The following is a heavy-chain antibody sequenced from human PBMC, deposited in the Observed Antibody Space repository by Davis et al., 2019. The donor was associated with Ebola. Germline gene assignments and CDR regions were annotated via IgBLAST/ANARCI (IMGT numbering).Heavy chain of an antibody. V-gene: IGHV3-21*01. D-gene: IGHD3-10*01. Sequence: GGSLRLSCAASGFTFSSYSMNWVRQAPGKGLEWVSSISSSSSYIYYADSVKGRFTISRDNAKNSLYLQMTSLRAEDTAVYYCARDGSGSYVDYYYYGMDVWGQGTTVTVSS. CDR2: ISSSSSYI. CDR1: GFTFSSYS. J-gene: IGHJ6*02. CDR3: ARDGSGSYVDYYYYGMDV.